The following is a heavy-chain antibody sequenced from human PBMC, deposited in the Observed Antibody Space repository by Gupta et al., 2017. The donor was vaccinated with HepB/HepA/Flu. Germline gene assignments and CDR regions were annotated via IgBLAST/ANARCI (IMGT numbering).Heavy chain of an antibody. V-gene: IGHV2-5*02. J-gene: IGHJ4*02. CDR2: IYWDYDK. Sequence: QITLKESGPTLVKLTQTLTLTCTFSGFSLSTRGVGVGWSRKPPGKALEWLALIYWDYDKRYSPSVKSSVTITKDTSKNHVVLTLTNMDPVDTATYCCAHGYFDSSGAQIDYCGQGTLVTVSS. CDR3: AHGYFDSSGAQIDY. D-gene: IGHD3-22*01. CDR1: GFSLSTRGVG.